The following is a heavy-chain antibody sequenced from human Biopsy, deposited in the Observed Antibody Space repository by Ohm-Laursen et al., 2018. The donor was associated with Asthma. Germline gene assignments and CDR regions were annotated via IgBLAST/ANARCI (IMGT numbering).Heavy chain of an antibody. CDR3: ARKAGSCISRTCYSLDF. Sequence: VASVKVSCNSLGGTFNTYAIGWVRQAPGQGLEWMGGINSVFGTTTYPQKFQDRVTITADDSTSTVYMELSSLRSEDTAAYYCARKAGSCISRTCYSLDFWGQGTLVTVSS. CDR2: INSVFGTT. V-gene: IGHV1-69*13. J-gene: IGHJ4*02. D-gene: IGHD2-2*01. CDR1: GGTFNTYA.